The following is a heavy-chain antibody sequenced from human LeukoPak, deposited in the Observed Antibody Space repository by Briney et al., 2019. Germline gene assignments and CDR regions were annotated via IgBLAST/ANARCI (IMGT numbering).Heavy chain of an antibody. CDR3: AKDDSGSGYFPDY. V-gene: IGHV3-23*01. J-gene: IGHJ4*02. CDR2: ISGSGGST. CDR1: RFTFSSYA. Sequence: GGSLRLSCAASRFTFSSYAMPWVRQAPGKGLEWVSAISGSGGSTYYAGSVKGRFTISRDNSKNTLYLQMNSLRAEDTAVYYCAKDDSGSGYFPDYWGQGTLVTVSS. D-gene: IGHD3-10*01.